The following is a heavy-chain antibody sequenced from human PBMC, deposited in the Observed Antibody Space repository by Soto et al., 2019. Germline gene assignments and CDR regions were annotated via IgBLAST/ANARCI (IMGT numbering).Heavy chain of an antibody. CDR2: IIPIFGTA. J-gene: IGHJ6*02. V-gene: IGHV1-69*13. CDR1: GGTFSSYA. D-gene: IGHD3-10*01. CDR3: ASAAPYRRVYYGSGRDQILVPPNENYYYYGMDV. Sequence: ASVKVSCKASGGTFSSYAISWVRQAPGQGLEWMGGIIPIFGTANYAQKFQGRVTITADESTSTAYMELSSLRSEDTAVYYCASAAPYRRVYYGSGRDQILVPPNENYYYYGMDVWGQGTTVTVSS.